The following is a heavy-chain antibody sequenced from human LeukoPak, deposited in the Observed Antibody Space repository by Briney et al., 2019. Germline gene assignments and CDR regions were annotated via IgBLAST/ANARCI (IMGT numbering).Heavy chain of an antibody. D-gene: IGHD2-15*01. CDR2: IWYDGTNK. V-gene: IGHV3-33*06. CDR1: GFTFTGYG. CDR3: AKDGSGGGWKWFDP. Sequence: PGTSLRLSCAASGFTFTGYGFHWVRQAPGKGLEWVAVIWYDGTNKYYADSVKGRFIISRDNSKNTPYLQLNSLRAEDTAVSYCAKDGSGGGWKWFDPWGQGTLVTVSS. J-gene: IGHJ5*02.